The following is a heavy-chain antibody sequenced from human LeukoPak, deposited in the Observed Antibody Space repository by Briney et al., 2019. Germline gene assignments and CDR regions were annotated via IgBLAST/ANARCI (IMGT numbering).Heavy chain of an antibody. J-gene: IGHJ4*02. CDR2: ISSGSSYI. Sequence: GGSLRLSCAASGFTFSSYSMNWVRQAPGKGLELVSSISSGSSYIYYADSVKGRFTISRDNAKNSLYLQVNSLRAEDTAVYYCARAESSSGSFDYWGQGTLVTVSS. CDR3: ARAESSSGSFDY. D-gene: IGHD6-13*01. CDR1: GFTFSSYS. V-gene: IGHV3-21*01.